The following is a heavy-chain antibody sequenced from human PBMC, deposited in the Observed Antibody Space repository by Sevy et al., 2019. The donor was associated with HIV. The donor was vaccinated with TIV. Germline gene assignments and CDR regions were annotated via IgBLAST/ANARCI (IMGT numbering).Heavy chain of an antibody. CDR3: ARASRRDYYYGMDV. V-gene: IGHV3-72*01. J-gene: IGHJ6*02. CDR2: TRNKANSYTT. CDR1: GFTFSDHY. Sequence: QLGGSLRLSCAASGFTFSDHYMDWVRQAPGKGLEWVGRTRNKANSYTTKYAASVKGRFTISRDDSKNSLYLQMNSLKTEDTAVYYCARASRRDYYYGMDVWGQGTTVTVSS.